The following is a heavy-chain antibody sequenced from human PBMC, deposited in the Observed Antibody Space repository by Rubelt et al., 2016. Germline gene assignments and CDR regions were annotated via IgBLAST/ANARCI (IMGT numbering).Heavy chain of an antibody. D-gene: IGHD4/OR15-4a*01. Sequence: QVLLRESGPGLVKPSETLSLNCAVYGASFSDYYWTWIRQPPGKGLEWIGEISHSGTTYYNPSLKSRVTISVDTSRDQFSRKLNSMTAADTAVYYCARGMTVVKIDYWGQGTLVTVPS. J-gene: IGHJ4*02. CDR2: ISHSGTT. CDR3: ARGMTVVKIDY. CDR1: GASFSDYY. V-gene: IGHV4-34*10.